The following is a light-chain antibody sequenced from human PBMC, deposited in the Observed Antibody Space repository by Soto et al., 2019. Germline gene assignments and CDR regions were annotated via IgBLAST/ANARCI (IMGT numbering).Light chain of an antibody. CDR2: GNS. Sequence: HSVLTQPPSVSGAPGQRVTISCTGSSSNIGAGYDVHWYQQLPGTAPKLLIYGNSNRPSGVPDRFSGSKSGTSASLAITGLQAEDEADYYCQSYDSSLSGGLVFGGGTKLTVL. V-gene: IGLV1-40*01. CDR1: SSNIGAGYD. J-gene: IGLJ2*01. CDR3: QSYDSSLSGGLV.